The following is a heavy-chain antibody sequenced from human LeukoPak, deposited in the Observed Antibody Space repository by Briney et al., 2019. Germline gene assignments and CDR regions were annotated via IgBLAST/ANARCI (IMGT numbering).Heavy chain of an antibody. CDR1: GFTFSDYY. V-gene: IGHV3-11*01. Sequence: GGSLRLSCAASGFTFSDYYMSWIRQAPGKGLEWVSYISSSGSTIYYADSVKGRFTISRDNAKNSLYLQMNSLRAEDTAVYYCARVESYLRFGELLLIWGQGTLVTVSS. CDR3: ARVESYLRFGELLLI. CDR2: ISSSGSTI. D-gene: IGHD3-10*01. J-gene: IGHJ4*02.